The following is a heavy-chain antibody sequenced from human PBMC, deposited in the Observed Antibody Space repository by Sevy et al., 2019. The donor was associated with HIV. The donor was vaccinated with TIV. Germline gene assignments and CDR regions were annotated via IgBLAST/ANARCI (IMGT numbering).Heavy chain of an antibody. CDR3: VRDPEWGAIDY. J-gene: IGHJ4*02. D-gene: IGHD3-16*01. CDR2: IQPDGSEK. CDR1: GLTFSSSW. Sequence: GESLKISCAVSGLTFSSSWMAWARQAPGKRLEWVAEIQPDGSEKYYVDSVKGRLTISRDNAKNFLYLQMDSLRVEDTAVYYCVRDPEWGAIDYWGQGILVTVSS. V-gene: IGHV3-7*01.